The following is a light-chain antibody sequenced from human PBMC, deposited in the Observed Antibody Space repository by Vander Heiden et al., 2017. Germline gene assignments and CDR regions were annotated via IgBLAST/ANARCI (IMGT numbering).Light chain of an antibody. J-gene: IGLJ1*01. CDR1: SRDVGGYND. CDR2: EVS. CDR3: SSYTSSSTKV. V-gene: IGLV2-14*01. Sequence: SALTLPPSVPGPPAQSSTISCTGTSRDVGGYNDVSWYQQHPGKAPKLMIYEVSNRPSGVSNRFSGSKSGNTASLTIAGLQAEDEADYYCSSYTSSSTKVFGTGTKVTVL.